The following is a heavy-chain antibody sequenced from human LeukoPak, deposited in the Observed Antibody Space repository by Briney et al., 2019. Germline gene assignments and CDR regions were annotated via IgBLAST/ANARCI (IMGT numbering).Heavy chain of an antibody. J-gene: IGHJ4*02. CDR2: ISGSGSNT. CDR1: GFTFSSYV. Sequence: GGSLRLSCAASGFTFSSYVMSWVRQAPGKGLEWVSHISGSGSNTYYADSVKGRFTISRDKSKNTLYLQMNSLRAEDTAVYYFAKKPAFFSNYDYWGRGTLVSVSS. V-gene: IGHV3-23*01. CDR3: AKKPAFFSNYDY. D-gene: IGHD4-11*01.